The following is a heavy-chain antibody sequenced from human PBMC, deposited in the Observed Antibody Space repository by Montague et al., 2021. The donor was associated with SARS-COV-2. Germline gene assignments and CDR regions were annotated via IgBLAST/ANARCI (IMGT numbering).Heavy chain of an antibody. CDR1: GGSLSGFY. Sequence: SETLSLTCAVYGGSLSGFYWTWIRQAPGKGLEWIGYIYYSGSTNYNPSLKSRVTISADTSKNQFSLKLSSVTAADTAVYYCARAPVAHITIFGVVTPFDYWGQGTLVTVSS. J-gene: IGHJ4*02. CDR2: IYYSGST. CDR3: ARAPVAHITIFGVVTPFDY. V-gene: IGHV4-59*01. D-gene: IGHD3-3*01.